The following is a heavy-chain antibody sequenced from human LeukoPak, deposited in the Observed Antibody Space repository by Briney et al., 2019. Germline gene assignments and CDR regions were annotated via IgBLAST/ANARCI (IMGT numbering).Heavy chain of an antibody. CDR2: ISSSGSTI. Sequence: GGSLRLSCAASGFTFSSYEMNWVRQAPGKGLEWVSYISSSGSTIYYADSVKGRFTISRDNAKNSLYLQMNRLRAEDTAVYYCARVYRDYYDSSGYYNWFDPWGQGTLVTVSS. D-gene: IGHD3-22*01. CDR3: ARVYRDYYDSSGYYNWFDP. V-gene: IGHV3-48*03. J-gene: IGHJ5*02. CDR1: GFTFSSYE.